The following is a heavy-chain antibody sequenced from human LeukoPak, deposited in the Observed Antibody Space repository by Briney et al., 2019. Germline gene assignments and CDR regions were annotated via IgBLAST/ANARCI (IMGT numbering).Heavy chain of an antibody. CDR3: ARGIAGVWGFDY. CDR2: INGDGRTT. CDR1: GFTFSGNW. V-gene: IGHV3-74*01. Sequence: GGSLRLSCEASGFTFSGNWMHWVRQAPGQGLVWVSRINGDGRTTYYADSVKGRFNISRDNAKNTVYLQMNSLRAEDTAVYYCARGIAGVWGFDYWGLGTLVTVSS. D-gene: IGHD3-16*01. J-gene: IGHJ4*02.